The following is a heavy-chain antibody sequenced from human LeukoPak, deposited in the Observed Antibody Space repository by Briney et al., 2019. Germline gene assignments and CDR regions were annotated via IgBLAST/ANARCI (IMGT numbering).Heavy chain of an antibody. V-gene: IGHV1-2*02. CDR3: ARFSSFYGSGSYLSHDLFVFDP. J-gene: IGHJ5*02. CDR2: INPNSGGT. D-gene: IGHD3-10*01. Sequence: ASVKVSCKASGYTFTGYYMHWVRQAPGQGLEWMGWINPNSGGTNYAQKFQGRVTMTRDTSISTAYMELSRLRSDDTAVYYCARFSSFYGSGSYLSHDLFVFDPWGQGTLVTVSS. CDR1: GYTFTGYY.